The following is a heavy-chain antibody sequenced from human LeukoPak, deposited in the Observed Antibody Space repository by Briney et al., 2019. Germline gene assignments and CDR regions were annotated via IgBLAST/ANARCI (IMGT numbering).Heavy chain of an antibody. CDR1: GGSISSISSNNYH. D-gene: IGHD6-13*01. V-gene: IGHV4-39*01. Sequence: SETLSLTCIVSGGSISSISSNNYHWGWIRQPPGKGLEWIGSINYSGNTWYNWSLKSRVTISMDTSKNQFSLKLNSVTAADTAIYYCARHSEPGTVDPWGQGILVTVSS. CDR3: ARHSEPGTVDP. J-gene: IGHJ5*02. CDR2: INYSGNT.